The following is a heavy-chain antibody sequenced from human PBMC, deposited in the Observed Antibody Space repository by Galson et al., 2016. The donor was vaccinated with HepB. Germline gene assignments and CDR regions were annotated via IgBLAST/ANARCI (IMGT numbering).Heavy chain of an antibody. V-gene: IGHV1-69*13. J-gene: IGHJ4*02. CDR2: IIPLYGTT. CDR1: GGTFSSYA. D-gene: IGHD4-17*01. CDR3: AREGRDVDYSYIDD. Sequence: SVKVSCKASGGTFSSYAMNWARQAPGQGLEWMGGIIPLYGTTNYAQKFQGRVTITADESTTTAHMELSRLTSEDTAMYYCAREGRDVDYSYIDDWGQGTLVTVSS.